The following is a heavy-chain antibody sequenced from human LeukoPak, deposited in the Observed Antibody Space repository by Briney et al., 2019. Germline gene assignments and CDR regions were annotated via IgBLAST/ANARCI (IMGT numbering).Heavy chain of an antibody. CDR1: GGSISSSNYY. D-gene: IGHD3-10*01. V-gene: IGHV4-39*01. J-gene: IGHJ4*02. Sequence: SETLSLTCTVSGGSISSSNYYWGGIRQPPGKGLEWIGSIYYSGSTYYNPSLKSRVTISVDTSKNQFSLKLSSVTAADTAVYYCARQLSITMVRGVSNPYYFDYWGQGTLVTVSS. CDR2: IYYSGST. CDR3: ARQLSITMVRGVSNPYYFDY.